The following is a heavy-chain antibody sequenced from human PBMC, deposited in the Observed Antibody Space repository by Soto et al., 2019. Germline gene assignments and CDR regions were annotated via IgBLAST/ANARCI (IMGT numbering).Heavy chain of an antibody. CDR1: GFNFRDYD. CDR2: ISSSSSYT. CDR3: ARSIVVVPAVAYFDY. V-gene: IGHV3-11*03. J-gene: IGHJ4*02. Sequence: GGSQRLSCAASGFNFRDYDRSWIRQAPGKGLEWVSYISSSSSYTNYADSVKGRFTISRDNAKNSLYLQMNSLRAEDTAVYYCARSIVVVPAVAYFDYWGQGTLVTVSS. D-gene: IGHD2-2*01.